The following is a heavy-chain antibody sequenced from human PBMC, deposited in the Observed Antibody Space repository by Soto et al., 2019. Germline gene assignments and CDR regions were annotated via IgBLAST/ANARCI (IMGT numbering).Heavy chain of an antibody. CDR2: ISGSCGST. V-gene: IGHV3-23*01. CDR1: GFTFSSYA. D-gene: IGHD3-9*01. J-gene: IGHJ3*02. Sequence: GGSLRLSCAASGFTFSSYAMSWVRQAPGKGLEWVSAISGSCGSTYYADSVKGRFTISRVNSKNTLFLQMNSLRAEDTAIYYCAKDPRLRWRYFDWFDAFDIWGQGTMVTVSS. CDR3: AKDPRLRWRYFDWFDAFDI.